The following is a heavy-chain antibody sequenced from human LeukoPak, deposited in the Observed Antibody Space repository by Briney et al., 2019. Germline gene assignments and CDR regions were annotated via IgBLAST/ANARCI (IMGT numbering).Heavy chain of an antibody. V-gene: IGHV1-46*01. J-gene: IGHJ5*02. D-gene: IGHD6-13*01. Sequence: ASVKVSCKASGYTFTSYYMHWVRQAPGQGLEWMGIINPSGGSTSYAQKFQGRVTMTRDTSTSTVYMELSSLRSEDTAVYYCARDLGVFGYSSTIDNWFDPWGQGTLVTVSS. CDR3: ARDLGVFGYSSTIDNWFDP. CDR2: INPSGGST. CDR1: GYTFTSYY.